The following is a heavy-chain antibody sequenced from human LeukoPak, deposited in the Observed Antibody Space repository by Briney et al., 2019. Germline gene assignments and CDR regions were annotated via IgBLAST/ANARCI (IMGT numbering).Heavy chain of an antibody. Sequence: GGSLRLSCAASGFTFSSYWMHWVRQAPGKGLVWVSRINSDGSSTSYADPVKGRFTISRDNAKNTLYLQMNSLRAEDTAVYYCARVASTGTGYYYYYMDVWGKGTTVTISS. CDR2: INSDGSST. V-gene: IGHV3-74*01. CDR3: ARVASTGTGYYYYYMDV. J-gene: IGHJ6*03. D-gene: IGHD3-9*01. CDR1: GFTFSSYW.